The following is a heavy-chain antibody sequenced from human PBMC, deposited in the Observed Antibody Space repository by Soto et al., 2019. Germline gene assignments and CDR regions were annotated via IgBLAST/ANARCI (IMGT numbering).Heavy chain of an antibody. J-gene: IGHJ5*02. CDR2: IYYSGST. D-gene: IGHD3-3*01. V-gene: IGHV4-31*03. CDR3: ARVDYDFWSGSLNWFDP. Sequence: PSETLSLTCTVSGGSISSGGYYWSWIRQHPGKGLGWIGYIYYSGSTYYNPSLKSRVTISVDTSKNQFSLKLSSVTAADTAVYYCARVDYDFWSGSLNWFDPWGQGTLVTVSS. CDR1: GGSISSGGYY.